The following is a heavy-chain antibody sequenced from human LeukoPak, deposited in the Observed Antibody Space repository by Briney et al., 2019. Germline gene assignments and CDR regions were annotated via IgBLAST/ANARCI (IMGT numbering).Heavy chain of an antibody. Sequence: ASVKVSCKASGYTFTSYGISWVRQAPGQGLEWMGWISAYNGNTNYAQKLQGRVTMTTDTSTSTAYMELRSLRSDDTAVYYCARVTCSSGGSCYFMVYWGQGILVTVSS. V-gene: IGHV1-18*04. CDR2: ISAYNGNT. J-gene: IGHJ4*02. D-gene: IGHD2-15*01. CDR1: GYTFTSYG. CDR3: ARVTCSSGGSCYFMVY.